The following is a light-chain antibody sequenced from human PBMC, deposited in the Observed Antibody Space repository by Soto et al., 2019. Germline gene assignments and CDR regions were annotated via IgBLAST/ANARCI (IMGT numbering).Light chain of an antibody. J-gene: IGKJ2*02. V-gene: IGKV1-39*01. CDR2: AAS. CDR1: QSISSF. CDR3: QQSYSTLWT. Sequence: DIQMTQSPSSRSASVGDRVTIPCRASQSISSFLNWYQQKPGKAPKLLIYAASSLQSGVPSRFSGSGSGTDFTLTISSLQPEDFATYYCQQSYSTLWTFGQGTKLEIK.